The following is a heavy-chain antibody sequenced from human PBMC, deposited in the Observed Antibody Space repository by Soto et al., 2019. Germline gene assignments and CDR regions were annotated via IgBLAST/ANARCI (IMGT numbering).Heavy chain of an antibody. CDR1: GDSVSSNSAG. J-gene: IGHJ4*01. CDR3: ARGEQYSGRIFDY. Sequence: SQTLSLTCAITGDSVSSNSAGWSWVRQSPSRGLEWLGRTYYRSKWYYEYAVSVRGRITINPDTPKNQYSLQLNSVTPEDTAVYFCARGEQYSGRIFDYWGQGTLVPVSS. D-gene: IGHD1-26*01. CDR2: TYYRSKWYY. V-gene: IGHV6-1*01.